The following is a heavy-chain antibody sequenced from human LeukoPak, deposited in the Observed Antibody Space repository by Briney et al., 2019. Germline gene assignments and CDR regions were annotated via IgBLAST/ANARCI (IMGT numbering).Heavy chain of an antibody. CDR2: IYHSGST. CDR3: ARGGGDYGSGSYYKVLDY. V-gene: IGHV4-34*01. CDR1: GGSFSGYY. D-gene: IGHD3-10*01. Sequence: PSETLSLTCAVYGGSFSGYYWSWIRQPPGKGLEWIGEIYHSGSTNYNPSLKSRVTISVDTSKNQFSLKLSSVTAADTAVYYCARGGGDYGSGSYYKVLDYWGQGTLVTVSS. J-gene: IGHJ4*02.